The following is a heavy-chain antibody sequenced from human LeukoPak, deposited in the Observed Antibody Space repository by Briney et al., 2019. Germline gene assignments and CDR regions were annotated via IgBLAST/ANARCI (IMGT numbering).Heavy chain of an antibody. V-gene: IGHV3-21*01. J-gene: IGHJ4*02. CDR3: AREMATISYFDY. CDR2: ISSSSSYI. Sequence: GGSLRLSCAASGFTFSSYSMNWVRQAPGKGLEWVSSISSSSSYIYYADSVKGRFTISRDNAKNSLYLQMNSLRAEDTAVCYCAREMATISYFDYWGQGTLVTVSS. D-gene: IGHD5-24*01. CDR1: GFTFSSYS.